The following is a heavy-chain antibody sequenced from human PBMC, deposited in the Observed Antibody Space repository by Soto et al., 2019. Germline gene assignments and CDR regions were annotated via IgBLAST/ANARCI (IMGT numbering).Heavy chain of an antibody. CDR3: AKAGIAAAGILVGFDY. Sequence: VGSLRLSCAASGFTFSSYAMSWVRQARGKGLEWVSAISGSGGSTYYADSVKGRFTISRDNSKNTLYLQMNSLRAEDTAVYYCAKAGIAAAGILVGFDYWGQGTLVTVPS. D-gene: IGHD6-13*01. J-gene: IGHJ4*02. V-gene: IGHV3-23*01. CDR2: ISGSGGST. CDR1: GFTFSSYA.